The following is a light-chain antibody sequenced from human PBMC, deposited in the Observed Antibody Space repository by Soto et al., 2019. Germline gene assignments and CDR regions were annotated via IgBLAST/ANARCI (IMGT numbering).Light chain of an antibody. CDR1: SSVY. V-gene: IGLV2-8*01. CDR2: EVI. J-gene: IGLJ1*01. Sequence: QSVLTQPPSASGSPGQSVTISCTGTSSVYVSWYQQHPVKAPKLIIYEVIKRPSGVPDRFSGSKSGNTASLTVSGLQAEDEADYYCSSHAGNNDFVFGTGTKVTVL. CDR3: SSHAGNNDFV.